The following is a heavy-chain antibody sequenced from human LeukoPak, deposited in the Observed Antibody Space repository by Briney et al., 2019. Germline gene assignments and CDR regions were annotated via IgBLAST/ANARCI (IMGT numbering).Heavy chain of an antibody. CDR2: ISAYNGNT. J-gene: IGHJ4*02. V-gene: IGHV1-18*01. D-gene: IGHD5-18*01. CDR3: ARDSRLRGYSYGWPFDY. Sequence: GASVKVSCKASGYTFTSYGIRWVRQAPGQGLEWMGWISAYNGNTNYAQKLQGRVTMTTDTSTSTAYMELRSLRSDDTAVYYCARDSRLRGYSYGWPFDYWGQGTLVTVSS. CDR1: GYTFTSYG.